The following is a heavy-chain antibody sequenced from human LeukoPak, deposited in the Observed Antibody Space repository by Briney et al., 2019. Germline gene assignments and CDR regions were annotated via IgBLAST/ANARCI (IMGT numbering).Heavy chain of an antibody. Sequence: GASVKVSCKASGYTFTSYAMHWVRQAPGQRLGWMGWINAGNGNTKYSQKFQGRVTITRDTSASTAYMELSSLRSEDTAVYYCARGNPVQLERDPAFDYWGQGTLVTVSS. D-gene: IGHD1-1*01. CDR2: INAGNGNT. CDR1: GYTFTSYA. J-gene: IGHJ4*02. V-gene: IGHV1-3*01. CDR3: ARGNPVQLERDPAFDY.